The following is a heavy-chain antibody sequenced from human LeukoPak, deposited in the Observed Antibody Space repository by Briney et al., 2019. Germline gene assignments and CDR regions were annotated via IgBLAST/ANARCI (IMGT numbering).Heavy chain of an antibody. J-gene: IGHJ3*02. CDR1: GYTFTGYY. Sequence: GASVKVSCKASGYTFTGYYMHWVRQAPGQGLEWMGWINPNSGGTNYAQKFQGRVTMTRDTSISTAYMELSRLRSDDTAVYYCARDPLSITGIPRDAFDIWGQGTMVTVSS. D-gene: IGHD1-20*01. CDR2: INPNSGGT. CDR3: ARDPLSITGIPRDAFDI. V-gene: IGHV1-2*02.